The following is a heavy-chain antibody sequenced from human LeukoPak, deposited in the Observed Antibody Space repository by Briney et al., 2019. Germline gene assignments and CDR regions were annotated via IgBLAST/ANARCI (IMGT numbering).Heavy chain of an antibody. D-gene: IGHD3-10*01. V-gene: IGHV1-2*02. J-gene: IGHJ4*02. Sequence: ASVKVSCKASGYTFTGYYMHWVRQAPGQGLEWMGWINPKTGGTKYAQKFRGRVTMTSDTSISTAYMEVSRLRSDDTAVYYCARGSLAKEGSGTYYGRLDLWGQGTLVTVSS. CDR3: ARGSLAKEGSGTYYGRLDL. CDR2: INPKTGGT. CDR1: GYTFTGYY.